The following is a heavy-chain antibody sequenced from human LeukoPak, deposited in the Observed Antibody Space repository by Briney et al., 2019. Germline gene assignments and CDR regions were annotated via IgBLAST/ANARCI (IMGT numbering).Heavy chain of an antibody. CDR2: IYSGGST. D-gene: IGHD2-2*01. Sequence: GGSLRLSCAASGFTVSSNYMSWVRQAPGKGLEWVSVIYSGGSTYYADSVKGRFTISRDNSKNTLYLQMNSLRAEDTAVYYCARGGVCTSCYFEVYFDYWGQGTLVTVSS. CDR3: ARGGVCTSCYFEVYFDY. CDR1: GFTVSSNY. J-gene: IGHJ4*02. V-gene: IGHV3-66*02.